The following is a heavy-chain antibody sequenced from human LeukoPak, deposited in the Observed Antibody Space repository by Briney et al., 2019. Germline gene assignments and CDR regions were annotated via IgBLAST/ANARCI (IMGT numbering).Heavy chain of an antibody. D-gene: IGHD5-24*01. J-gene: IGHJ4*02. CDR3: AREGDGYNPDY. V-gene: IGHV3-21*01. CDR1: GFTFSSYS. CDR2: ISSSSSYI. Sequence: GGSLRLSCAASGFTFSSYSMNWFRQAPGKGLEWVSSISSSSSYIYYADSVKGRFTISRDNAKNSLYLQMNSLRAEDTAVYYCAREGDGYNPDYWGQGTLVTVSS.